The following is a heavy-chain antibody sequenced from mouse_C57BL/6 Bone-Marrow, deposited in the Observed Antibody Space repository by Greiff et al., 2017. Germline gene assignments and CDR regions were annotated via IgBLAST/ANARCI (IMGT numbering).Heavy chain of an antibody. J-gene: IGHJ3*01. CDR2: IDPSDSYT. Sequence: QVKLQQPGAELVKPGASVKLSCKASGYTFTSYWMQWVKQRPGQGLEWIGEIDPSDSYTNYNQKFKGKATLTVDTSSSTAYMQLSSLTSEDSAVYYCARGKLAWFAYWGQGTLVTVSA. CDR1: GYTFTSYW. V-gene: IGHV1-50*01. CDR3: ARGKLAWFAY.